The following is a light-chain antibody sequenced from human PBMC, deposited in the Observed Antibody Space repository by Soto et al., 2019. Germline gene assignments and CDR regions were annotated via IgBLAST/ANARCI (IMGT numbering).Light chain of an antibody. Sequence: QSALPQPASVSGSPGQSITISCTGTSSDVGGYNYVSWYQQHPGKAPKLMIYEVSNRPSGVSNRFSGSKSGNTASLTISGLQDEDEADYYCSSYTSSSTLVFGGGTKLTVL. CDR3: SSYTSSSTLV. CDR1: SSDVGGYNY. V-gene: IGLV2-14*01. CDR2: EVS. J-gene: IGLJ3*02.